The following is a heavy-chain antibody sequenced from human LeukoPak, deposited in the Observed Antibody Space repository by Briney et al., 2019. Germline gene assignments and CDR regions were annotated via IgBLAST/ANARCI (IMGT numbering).Heavy chain of an antibody. J-gene: IGHJ3*02. CDR2: IIPIFGTA. CDR3: ARDHGPYDAFDI. Sequence: SVKVSCKASGGTFSSYAISWVRQAPGQGLEWMGGIIPIFGTANYAQKFQGRVTITADESTSTAYMELSSLRSEGTAVYYCARDHGPYDAFDIWGQGTMVTVSS. V-gene: IGHV1-69*13. CDR1: GGTFSSYA.